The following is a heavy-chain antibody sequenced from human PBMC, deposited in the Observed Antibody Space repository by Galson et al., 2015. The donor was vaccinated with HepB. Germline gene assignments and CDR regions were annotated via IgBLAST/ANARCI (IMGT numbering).Heavy chain of an antibody. CDR2: ISGSGGST. CDR1: GFTFSTYA. J-gene: IGHJ4*02. D-gene: IGHD3-9*01. V-gene: IGHV3-23*01. Sequence: SLRLSCAASGFTFSTYAMSWVRQAPGKGLEWVSGISGSGGSTYYADSVKGRFTISRDNSKNTVYMQMNSLRAEDTAVYYCAKDKNPRYDILTGYSGFVLDYWGQGTLVTVSS. CDR3: AKDKNPRYDILTGYSGFVLDY.